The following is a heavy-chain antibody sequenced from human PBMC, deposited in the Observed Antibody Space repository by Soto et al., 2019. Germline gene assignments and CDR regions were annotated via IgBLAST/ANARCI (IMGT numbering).Heavy chain of an antibody. D-gene: IGHD1-26*01. CDR3: WGGVGCAI. Sequence: EDQLVESGGGLVQPGGSLRLTCAVSGFSFRSDWMNWVRQAPGKGLEWVAHTNQDGSEKYYLDSVKGRFTIFRDNTKNSWYLERNRVGAEVTAVYYCWGGVGCAIWGQGTLVTVSS. V-gene: IGHV3-7*01. CDR2: TNQDGSEK. J-gene: IGHJ4*02. CDR1: GFSFRSDW.